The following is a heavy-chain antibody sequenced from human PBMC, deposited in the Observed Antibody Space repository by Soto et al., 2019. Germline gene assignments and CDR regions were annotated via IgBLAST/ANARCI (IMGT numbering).Heavy chain of an antibody. CDR1: GYTFTSYG. CDR2: ISAHNGDT. D-gene: IGHD3-22*01. CDR3: ARDWSRYYDSSGLMWFY. Sequence: ASVKVSCKASGYTFTSYGISWVRQAPGQGLEWVVCISAHNGDTRYAQNLQGRITMTTDTFTNTAYMELTSLTSDDTAVYYCARDWSRYYDSSGLMWFYWGQGTLVTVSS. V-gene: IGHV1-18*01. J-gene: IGHJ4*01.